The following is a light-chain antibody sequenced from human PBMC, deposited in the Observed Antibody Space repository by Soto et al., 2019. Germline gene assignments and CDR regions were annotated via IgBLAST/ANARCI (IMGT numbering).Light chain of an antibody. CDR3: GLYTLAETVV. CDR2: DVS. CDR1: SSDVGEYDY. J-gene: IGLJ2*01. V-gene: IGLV2-11*01. Sequence: QSALTQPRSVSGSPGQSVTISCTGTSSDVGEYDYVSWYQHHPGKAPKLMIYDVSQRPSGVPDRFSGSKSGSTASLTISGLQAEDEADYYCGLYTLAETVVLGGGTKLTVL.